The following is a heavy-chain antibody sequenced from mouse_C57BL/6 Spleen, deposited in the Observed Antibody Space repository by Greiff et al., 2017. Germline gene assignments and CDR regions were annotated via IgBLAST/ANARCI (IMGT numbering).Heavy chain of an antibody. CDR3: AREAYYDYDGYAMDY. V-gene: IGHV1-42*01. Sequence: EVQLQQSGPELVKPGASVKISCKASGYSFTGYYMNWVKQSPEKSLEWIGEINPSTGGTTYNQKFKAKATLTVDKSSSTAYMQLKSLTSEDSAVYYCAREAYYDYDGYAMDYWGQGTSVTVSS. CDR2: INPSTGGT. D-gene: IGHD2-4*01. CDR1: GYSFTGYY. J-gene: IGHJ4*01.